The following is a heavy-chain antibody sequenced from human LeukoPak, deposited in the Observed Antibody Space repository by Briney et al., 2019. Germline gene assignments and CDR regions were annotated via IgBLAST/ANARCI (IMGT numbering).Heavy chain of an antibody. J-gene: IGHJ3*02. V-gene: IGHV3-30*04. D-gene: IGHD3-22*01. CDR1: GFTFSSYA. Sequence: HPGGSLRLSCAASGFTFSSYAMHWVRQAPGKGLEWVAVISYDGSNKYYADSVKGRFTISRDNSKNTLYLQMNSLRAEDTAVYYCARDLGPITMIVVGAFDIWGQGTMVTVSS. CDR3: ARDLGPITMIVVGAFDI. CDR2: ISYDGSNK.